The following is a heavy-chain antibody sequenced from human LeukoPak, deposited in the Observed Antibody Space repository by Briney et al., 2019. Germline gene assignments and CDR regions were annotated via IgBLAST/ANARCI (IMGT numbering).Heavy chain of an antibody. CDR1: GGSISSGDYY. CDR2: IYYSGST. CDR3: ARANYDFWSGLAALFDY. J-gene: IGHJ4*02. V-gene: IGHV4-30-4*08. D-gene: IGHD3-3*01. Sequence: TSSQTLSLTCTVSGGSISSGDYYWSWIRQPPGKGLEWIGYIYYSGSTYYNPSLKSRVTISVDTSKNQFSLKLSSVTGADTAVYYCARANYDFWSGLAALFDYWGQGTLVTVSS.